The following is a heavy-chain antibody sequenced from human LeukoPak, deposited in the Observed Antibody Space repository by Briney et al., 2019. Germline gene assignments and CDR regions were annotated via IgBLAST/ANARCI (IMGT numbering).Heavy chain of an antibody. J-gene: IGHJ4*02. CDR1: GFTFINYG. CDR2: IGYDGSNK. CDR3: AKGQVIDF. Sequence: PGGSLRLSCAASGFTFINYGMHWVRQAPGKGLEWVAFIGYDGSNKYYADSVKGRFTISGDDSKNTVYLQMNSLRPEDTGVYYCAKGQVIDFWGQGTLVAVSS. V-gene: IGHV3-30*02.